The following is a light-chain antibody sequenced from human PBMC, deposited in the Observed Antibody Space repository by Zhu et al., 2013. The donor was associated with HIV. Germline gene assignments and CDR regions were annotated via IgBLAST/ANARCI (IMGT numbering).Light chain of an antibody. CDR1: SSDVGGHNY. V-gene: IGLV2-14*01. CDR3: SSYTSSSTLDV. CDR2: EVS. Sequence: QSALTQPASVSGSPGQSITISCTGTSSDVGGHNYVSWYQQHPGKAPKLMIYEVSNRPSGVSNRFSGSKSGNTASLTISGLQPEDEADYYCSSYTSSSTLDVFGTGTKVTVL. J-gene: IGLJ1*01.